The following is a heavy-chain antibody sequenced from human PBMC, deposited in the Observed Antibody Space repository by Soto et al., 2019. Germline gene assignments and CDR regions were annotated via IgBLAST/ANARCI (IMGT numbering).Heavy chain of an antibody. J-gene: IGHJ6*02. Sequence: QAGGSLRLSCAASGFTFSSYGMHWVRQAPGKGLEWVAVISYDGSNKYYADSVKGRFTISRDNSKNTLYLQMNSLRAEDTAVYYCAKVKSSSLYYYYYYGMDVWGQGTTVTVSS. CDR2: ISYDGSNK. D-gene: IGHD6-13*01. CDR1: GFTFSSYG. CDR3: AKVKSSSLYYYYYYGMDV. V-gene: IGHV3-30*18.